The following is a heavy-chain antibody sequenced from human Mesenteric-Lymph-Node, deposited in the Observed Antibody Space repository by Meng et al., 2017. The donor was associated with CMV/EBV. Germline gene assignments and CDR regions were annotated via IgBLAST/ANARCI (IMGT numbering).Heavy chain of an antibody. CDR2: IIPIIGLT. J-gene: IGHJ6*02. CDR3: ARDLVRWSRSSYYYYGMDV. D-gene: IGHD3-10*01. CDR1: GGTFSSYT. V-gene: IGHV1-69*04. Sequence: SVKVSCKASGGTFSSYTISWVRQAPGQGLEWMGRIIPIIGLTKYAQKFQGRVTMTRDTSTSTVYMELSSLRSEDTAVYYCARDLVRWSRSSYYYYGMDVWGQGTTVTVSS.